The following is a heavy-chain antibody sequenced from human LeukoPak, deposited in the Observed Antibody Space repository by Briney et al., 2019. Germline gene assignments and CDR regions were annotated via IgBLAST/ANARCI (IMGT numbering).Heavy chain of an antibody. J-gene: IGHJ4*02. CDR3: ASINLSGWYLFDY. CDR1: GGSISSYY. Sequence: SETLSLTCTVSGGSISSYYWSLIRQPPGKGLEWIGYIYYSGSTNYNPSLKSRVTISVDTSKNQFSLKLSSVTAADTAVYYCASINLSGWYLFDYWGQGTLVTVSS. D-gene: IGHD6-19*01. CDR2: IYYSGST. V-gene: IGHV4-59*01.